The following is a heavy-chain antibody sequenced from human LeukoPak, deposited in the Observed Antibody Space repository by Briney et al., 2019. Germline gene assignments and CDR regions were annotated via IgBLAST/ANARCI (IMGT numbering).Heavy chain of an antibody. V-gene: IGHV4-59*01. CDR3: ARVLSSGWAGFDY. D-gene: IGHD6-19*01. CDR1: GGSITNYY. J-gene: IGHJ4*02. CDR2: TYDSGYT. Sequence: SETLSLTCTVSGGSITNYYWTWIRQPPGKGLEWIGYTYDSGYTNYNPSLKSRVTISVDTSKNQFSLRVSSLTAADTAVYYCARVLSSGWAGFDYWGQGALVTVSS.